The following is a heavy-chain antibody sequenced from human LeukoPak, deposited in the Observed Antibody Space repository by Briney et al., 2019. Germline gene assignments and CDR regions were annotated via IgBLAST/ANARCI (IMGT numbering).Heavy chain of an antibody. D-gene: IGHD3-10*01. CDR3: ARGMYFYGSGSPLDF. CDR1: RFTFSGST. J-gene: IGHJ4*02. V-gene: IGHV3-73*01. Sequence: GGSLTLSCAASRFTFSGSTMHWVRPASAQGLDWVGGVRTKATNYATAYAATVKARFTISRDDSKNTAYLQMNSLTTEDTAVYYCARGMYFYGSGSPLDFWGQGTLVTSSS. CDR2: VRTKATNYAT.